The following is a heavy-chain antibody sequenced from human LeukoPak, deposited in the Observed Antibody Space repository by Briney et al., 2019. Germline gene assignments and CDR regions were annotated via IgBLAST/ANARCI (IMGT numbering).Heavy chain of an antibody. CDR3: ARGAYYYDSSGYYVFDY. D-gene: IGHD3-22*01. Sequence: SETLSLTCAVYGGSYSGYYWSWIRQPPGKGLEWIGEINHSGSTNYNPSLKSRVTISVDTSKNQFSLKLSSVTAADTAVYYCARGAYYYDSSGYYVFDYWGQGTLVTVSS. CDR1: GGSYSGYY. J-gene: IGHJ4*02. V-gene: IGHV4-34*01. CDR2: INHSGST.